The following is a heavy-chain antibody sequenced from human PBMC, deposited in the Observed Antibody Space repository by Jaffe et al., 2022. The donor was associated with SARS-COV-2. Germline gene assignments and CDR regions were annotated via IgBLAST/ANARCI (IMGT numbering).Heavy chain of an antibody. J-gene: IGHJ6*03. CDR3: ARDRGTVTGYTFFYMDV. Sequence: QVQLVESGGALVKPGGSLRLSCVASGFSLSDYYMSWIRQAPGKGLEWISYITNSDNTISYADSVEGRFTISRDNAKNSLYLEMNSLRDDDTAVYFCARDRGTVTGYTFFYMDVWGTGTMVTVSS. CDR1: GFSLSDYY. CDR2: ITNSDNTI. D-gene: IGHD2-2*02. V-gene: IGHV3-11*01.